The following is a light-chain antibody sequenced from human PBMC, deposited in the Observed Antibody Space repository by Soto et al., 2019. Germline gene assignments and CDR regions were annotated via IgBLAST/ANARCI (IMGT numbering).Light chain of an antibody. CDR2: GAF. J-gene: IGKJ4*01. Sequence: EIVMTQSPATLSVSPGETATLSCRASQSVSYNLAWYQQKPGQGPRLLIYGAFTRATGIPARFSGRWSGTEFTLTISSLQSEDFAVYYCQQYKNWPPLTFGGGTKVEIK. V-gene: IGKV3-15*01. CDR3: QQYKNWPPLT. CDR1: QSVSYN.